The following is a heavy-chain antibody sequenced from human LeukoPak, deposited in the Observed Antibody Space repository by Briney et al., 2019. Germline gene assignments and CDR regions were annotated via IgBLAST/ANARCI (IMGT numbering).Heavy chain of an antibody. CDR2: ISGSGSNT. CDR1: GFTFSSYA. J-gene: IGHJ4*02. Sequence: GGSLRLSCAASGFTFSSYAMSWVRQAPGKGLEWVSSISGSGSNTHYADSVKGRFTISRDNSKNTLYLQMNSLRAEDTAVYYCAKVAGYSYVGVYYFDYWGQGTLVTVSS. V-gene: IGHV3-23*01. CDR3: AKVAGYSYVGVYYFDY. D-gene: IGHD5-18*01.